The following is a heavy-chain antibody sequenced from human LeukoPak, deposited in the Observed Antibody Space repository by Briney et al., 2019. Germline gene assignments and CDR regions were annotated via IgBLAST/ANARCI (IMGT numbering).Heavy chain of an antibody. J-gene: IGHJ4*02. CDR1: GFTFGDYA. V-gene: IGHV3-21*06. Sequence: GGSLRLSCTASGFTFGDYAMSWFRQAPGKGLEWVSSISSTSTFLYYADSVKGRFTVSRDNADHTVFLQLTSLRAEDTAVYYCTRGGYSSSWYPPFEYWGQGTQVTVSS. D-gene: IGHD6-13*01. CDR3: TRGGYSSSWYPPFEY. CDR2: ISSTSTFL.